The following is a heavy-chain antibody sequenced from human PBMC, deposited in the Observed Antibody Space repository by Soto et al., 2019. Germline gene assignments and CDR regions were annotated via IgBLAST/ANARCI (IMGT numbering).Heavy chain of an antibody. V-gene: IGHV3-30-3*01. D-gene: IGHD5-18*01. CDR3: ARDASTAMVTGYFDY. CDR2: ISYDGSNK. J-gene: IGHJ4*02. CDR1: GFTFSSYA. Sequence: ALRLSCAASGFTFSSYAMHWVRQAPGKGLEWVAVISYDGSNKYYADSVRGRFTISRDNSKNTLYLQMNSLRAEDTAVYYCARDASTAMVTGYFDYWGQGTLVTVS.